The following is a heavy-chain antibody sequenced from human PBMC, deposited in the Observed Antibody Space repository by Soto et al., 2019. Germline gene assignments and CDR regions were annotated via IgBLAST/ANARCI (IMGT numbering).Heavy chain of an antibody. CDR2: INAGNGNT. V-gene: IGHV1-3*01. Sequence: ASVKVYCKASGYTFTSYAMHWVRQEPGQRLEWMGWINAGNGNTKYSQKFQGRVTITRDTSASTAYMELSSLRSEDTAVYYCARVGGEGYCSGGSCYGWYWFDPWGQGTLVTVSS. J-gene: IGHJ5*02. D-gene: IGHD2-15*01. CDR3: ARVGGEGYCSGGSCYGWYWFDP. CDR1: GYTFTSYA.